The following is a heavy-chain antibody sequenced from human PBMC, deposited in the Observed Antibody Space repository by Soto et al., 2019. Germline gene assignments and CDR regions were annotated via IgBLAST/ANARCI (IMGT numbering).Heavy chain of an antibody. Sequence: SETLSLTCAVYGGSFSGYYWSWIRQPPGKGLEWIGEINHSGSTNYNPSLKSRVTISVDTSKNQFSLKPSSVTAADTAVYYCARGFRIVATIKYYYYYGMDVWGQGTTVTVSS. CDR3: ARGFRIVATIKYYYYYGMDV. J-gene: IGHJ6*02. CDR1: GGSFSGYY. D-gene: IGHD5-12*01. V-gene: IGHV4-34*01. CDR2: INHSGST.